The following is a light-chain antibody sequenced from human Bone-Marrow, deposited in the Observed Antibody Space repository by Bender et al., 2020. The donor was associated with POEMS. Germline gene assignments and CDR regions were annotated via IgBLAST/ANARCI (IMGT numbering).Light chain of an antibody. CDR2: EVT. J-gene: IGLJ1*01. V-gene: IGLV2-14*02. CDR1: SSDVGTYNL. CDR3: ISYMGYAYV. Sequence: QSALTQPASVSGSPGQSITISCTGTSSDVGTYNLVSWYQQEPGKAPKVMIYEVTKRPSGVPDRFSGSKSGNAAFLTVSGLQAEDEADYYCISYMGYAYVFGTGTRVTVL.